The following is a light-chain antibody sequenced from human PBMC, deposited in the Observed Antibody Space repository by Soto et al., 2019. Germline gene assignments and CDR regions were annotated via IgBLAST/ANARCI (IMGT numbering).Light chain of an antibody. J-gene: IGLJ2*01. V-gene: IGLV2-14*01. CDR2: DVS. CDR1: SSDIGVYNY. Sequence: QSALTQPASVSGSPGQSITISCTGTSSDIGVYNYVSWYQQHPGKAPKLMIYDVSNRPSGVSNRFSGSNSGNTASLTISGLQAEDEADYYCSSYTTTSTVVFGGGTQLTVL. CDR3: SSYTTTSTVV.